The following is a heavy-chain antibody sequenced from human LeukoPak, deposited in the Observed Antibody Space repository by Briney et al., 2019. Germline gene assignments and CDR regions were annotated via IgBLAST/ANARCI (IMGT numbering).Heavy chain of an antibody. CDR3: ARDGDYGDYYFDY. CDR1: GGSISSYY. Sequence: PSETLSLTCTVSGGSISSYYWSWIRQPPGKGLEWIGYIYYSGSTNYNPSLKSRVTISVDTSKNQFSLKLSSVTAADTAVYYCARDGDYGDYYFDYWGQGTLVTVSS. J-gene: IGHJ4*02. CDR2: IYYSGST. D-gene: IGHD4-17*01. V-gene: IGHV4-59*01.